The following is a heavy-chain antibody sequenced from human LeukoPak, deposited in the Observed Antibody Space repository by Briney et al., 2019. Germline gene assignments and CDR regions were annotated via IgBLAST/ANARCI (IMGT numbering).Heavy chain of an antibody. J-gene: IGHJ4*02. CDR1: GYPFTSFG. Sequence: ASEKVSCKASGYPFTSFGISWVRQAPGQGLEWMGWISGYNGKTNYAQNLQGRVTMTTDTSTSTAYVELGSLRSDDMAVYYCARDRVYDYSNPRGFDYWGQGTLVTVSS. CDR3: ARDRVYDYSNPRGFDY. D-gene: IGHD4-11*01. V-gene: IGHV1-18*03. CDR2: ISGYNGKT.